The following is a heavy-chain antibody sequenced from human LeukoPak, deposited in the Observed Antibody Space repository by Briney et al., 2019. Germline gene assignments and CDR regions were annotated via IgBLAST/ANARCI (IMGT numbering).Heavy chain of an antibody. J-gene: IGHJ3*02. V-gene: IGHV1-69*05. CDR2: IIPIFGTA. D-gene: IGHD3-22*01. CDR3: ARDRRAYYYDSSGPTDAFDI. Sequence: SVKVSCKASGGTFISYAISWVRQAPGQGLEWMGRIIPIFGTANYAQKFQGRVTITTDESTSTAYMELSSLRSEDTAVYYCARDRRAYYYDSSGPTDAFDIWGQGTMVTVSS. CDR1: GGTFISYA.